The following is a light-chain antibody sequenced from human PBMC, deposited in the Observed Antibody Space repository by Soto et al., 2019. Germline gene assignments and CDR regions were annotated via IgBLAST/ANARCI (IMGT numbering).Light chain of an antibody. CDR2: SAS. Sequence: DIQMTQSPSSLSASVGDRVTITCRASQGIRNDLDWYQQKPGKAPKRLIYSASSLQSGVPSRFSGSGSGTEFTLTISSLQPEDFATYYCLQHNSYPYAFGQGTKLEIK. J-gene: IGKJ2*01. CDR3: LQHNSYPYA. V-gene: IGKV1-17*01. CDR1: QGIRND.